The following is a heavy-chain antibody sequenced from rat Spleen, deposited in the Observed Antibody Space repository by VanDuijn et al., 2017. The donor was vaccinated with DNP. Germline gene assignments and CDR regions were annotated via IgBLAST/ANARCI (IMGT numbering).Heavy chain of an antibody. D-gene: IGHD1-12*03. V-gene: IGHV5-7*01. CDR3: ARGGDGYDY. CDR2: ISYNGGTP. CDR1: GFTFSDYY. Sequence: EVKLVESGGGLVQPGRSMKLSCVASGFTFSDYYMAWVRQAPAKGLEWVATISYNGGTPYYRDSVKGRFTISRDNAQNTLYLQMDSLRSEDTATYYCARGGDGYDYWGQGVMVTVSS. J-gene: IGHJ2*01.